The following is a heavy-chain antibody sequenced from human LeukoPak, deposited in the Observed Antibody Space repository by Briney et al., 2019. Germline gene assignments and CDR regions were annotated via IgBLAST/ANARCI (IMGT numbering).Heavy chain of an antibody. Sequence: ASVKVSCKASGYTFTSYDINWVRQATGQGLEWMGWINPNSGGTNYAQKFQGRVTMTRDTSISTAYMELSRLRSDDTAVYYCASLWFGEFLNSYWGQGTLVTVSS. CDR2: INPNSGGT. J-gene: IGHJ4*02. CDR3: ASLWFGEFLNSY. V-gene: IGHV1-2*02. CDR1: GYTFTSYD. D-gene: IGHD3-10*01.